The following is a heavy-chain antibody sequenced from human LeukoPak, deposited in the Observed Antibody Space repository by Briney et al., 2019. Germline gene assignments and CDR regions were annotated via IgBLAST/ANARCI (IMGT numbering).Heavy chain of an antibody. J-gene: IGHJ4*02. CDR2: IHHSGST. V-gene: IGHV4-34*01. D-gene: IGHD3-10*01. CDR3: ARHGIGLGSGTNFDY. Sequence: SETLSLTCAVYGESFSGYYWSWIRQPPGKGLEWIGQIHHSGSTSYSPSLKSRVTIPVDTSMHQFSLKLSSVTAADTAVYYCARHGIGLGSGTNFDYWGQGTLVTVSS. CDR1: GESFSGYY.